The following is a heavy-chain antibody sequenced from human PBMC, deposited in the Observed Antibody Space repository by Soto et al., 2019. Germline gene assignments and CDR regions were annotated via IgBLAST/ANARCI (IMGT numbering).Heavy chain of an antibody. J-gene: IGHJ5*02. V-gene: IGHV1-3*01. D-gene: IGHD1-1*01. CDR3: VRRHVSTTGIDWFDP. Sequence: ASVEASCKASGYTFTRYAILWARQAPGQRLEWMGWINAANGDTKYSPKFQGRVTITRDTSASTAYMELSSLRSEDTAVYYCVRRHVSTTGIDWFDPWGQGTLVTVSS. CDR2: INAANGDT. CDR1: GYTFTRYA.